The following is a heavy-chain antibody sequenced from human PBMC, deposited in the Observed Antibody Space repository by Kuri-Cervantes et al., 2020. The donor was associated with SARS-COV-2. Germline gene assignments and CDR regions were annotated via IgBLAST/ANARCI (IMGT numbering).Heavy chain of an antibody. CDR3: ARVVVVVPAAIRDDWYFDL. V-gene: IGHV4-39*07. CDR2: IYYSGST. J-gene: IGHJ2*01. Sequence: GSLRLSCTVSGCSFSSSSYYWGWIRQPPGKGLEWIGSIYYSGSTYYNPSLKSLVTISVDTSKNQFSLKLSSVTAADTAVYYCARVVVVVPAAIRDDWYFDLWGRATLVTVSS. CDR1: GCSFSSSSYY. D-gene: IGHD2-2*02.